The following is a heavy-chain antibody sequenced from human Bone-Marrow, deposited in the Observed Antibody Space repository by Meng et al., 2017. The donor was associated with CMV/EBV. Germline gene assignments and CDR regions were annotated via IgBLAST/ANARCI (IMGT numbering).Heavy chain of an antibody. CDR3: ARPYDFWSGFPPYD. V-gene: IGHV3-48*04. D-gene: IGHD3-3*01. CDR2: ISSSSSTI. J-gene: IGHJ4*02. CDR1: GFTFSSYS. Sequence: GESLKISCAASGFTFSSYSMNWVRQAPGKGLEWVSYISSSSSTIYYADSVKGRFTISRDNAKNSLYLQMNSLRAEDTAVYYCARPYDFWSGFPPYDWGQGTLVTVSS.